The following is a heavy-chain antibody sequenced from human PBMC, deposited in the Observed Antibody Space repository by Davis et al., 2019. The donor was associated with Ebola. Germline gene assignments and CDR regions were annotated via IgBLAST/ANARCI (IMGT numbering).Heavy chain of an antibody. V-gene: IGHV6-1*01. CDR2: TYYRSKWYN. CDR1: GDSVSSNSVV. CDR3: TRDLSYGMDV. Sequence: SQTLSLTCAISGDSVSSNSVVWNWIRQSPSRGLEWLGRTYYRSKWYNDYVKSVKGRISINPDTSKNQFSLQLNFVTPDDTAVYICTRDLSYGMDVWGQGTTVTVSS. J-gene: IGHJ6*02.